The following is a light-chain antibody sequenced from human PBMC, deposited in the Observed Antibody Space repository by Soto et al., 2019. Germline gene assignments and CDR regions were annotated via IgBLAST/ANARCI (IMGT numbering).Light chain of an antibody. CDR2: DDY. CDR1: NIGSKS. CDR3: QVWDSSSDHWV. J-gene: IGLJ3*02. Sequence: SYELTQPPSVSVAPGQTARSTCGGNNIGSKSVHWYQQKPGQAPVLVGYDDYDRPSGIPERFSGSNSGNTATLTISRLEAGDEADYYCQVWDSSSDHWVFGGGTKLTVL. V-gene: IGLV3-21*02.